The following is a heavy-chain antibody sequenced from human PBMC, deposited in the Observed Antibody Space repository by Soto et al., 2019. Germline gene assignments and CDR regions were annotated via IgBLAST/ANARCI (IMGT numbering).Heavy chain of an antibody. J-gene: IGHJ4*02. V-gene: IGHV3-23*01. CDR3: GKGRGGPVNTGY. CDR2: ISATSGNT. D-gene: IGHD3-16*01. Sequence: EVQLLESGGDLVQPGESLRLSCEASGFVFSNYAMNWVRQAPGKGLEWVSAISATSGNTYYADSVKGRFTVSRDNSKNTLYLQVNGLTAEDTDVYYCGKGRGGPVNTGYWGQGTRVTLSS. CDR1: GFVFSNYA.